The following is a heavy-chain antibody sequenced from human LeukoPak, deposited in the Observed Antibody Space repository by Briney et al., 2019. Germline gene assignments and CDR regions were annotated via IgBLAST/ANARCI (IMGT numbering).Heavy chain of an antibody. J-gene: IGHJ5*02. V-gene: IGHV4-39*01. Sequence: SETLSLTCTVSGGSISSSGYYWGWIRQPPGKGLEWIGSIYYSGSTYYNPSLKSRVTISVDTSKNQFSLKLSSVTAADTAVYYCARLWYSSSWYLSYWFDPWGQGTLVTVSS. CDR1: GGSISSSGYY. CDR3: ARLWYSSSWYLSYWFDP. CDR2: IYYSGST. D-gene: IGHD6-13*01.